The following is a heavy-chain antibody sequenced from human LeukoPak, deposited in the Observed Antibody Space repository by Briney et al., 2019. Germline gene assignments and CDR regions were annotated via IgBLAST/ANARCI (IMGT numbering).Heavy chain of an antibody. V-gene: IGHV3-21*01. CDR2: ISSSSSYI. J-gene: IGHJ4*02. Sequence: GGSLRLSCAASGFTFSSYSMNWVRQAPGKGLEWVSSISSSSSYIYYADSVKGRFTISRDNAKNSLYLQMNSLRAEDTAVYYCARLNYYDSSGRSGPKLDYWGQGTLVTVSS. D-gene: IGHD3-22*01. CDR3: ARLNYYDSSGRSGPKLDY. CDR1: GFTFSSYS.